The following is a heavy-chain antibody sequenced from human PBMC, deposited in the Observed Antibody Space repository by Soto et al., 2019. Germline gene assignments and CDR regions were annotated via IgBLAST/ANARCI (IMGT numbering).Heavy chain of an antibody. CDR2: ISGSGGST. D-gene: IGHD3-16*02. V-gene: IGHV3-23*01. CDR3: AKNKPFLYYYYIWGSYHPFDY. J-gene: IGHJ4*02. CDR1: GFTFSSYA. Sequence: EVQLLESGGGLVQPGGSLRLSCAASGFTFSSYAMSWVRQAPGKGLEWVSAISGSGGSTYYADSVKGRFTISRDNSKNTLYLQMNSLRAEDTAVYYCAKNKPFLYYYYIWGSYHPFDYWGQGTLVTVYS.